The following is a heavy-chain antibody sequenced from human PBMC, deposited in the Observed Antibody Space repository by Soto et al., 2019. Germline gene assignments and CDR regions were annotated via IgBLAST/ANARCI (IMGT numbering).Heavy chain of an antibody. D-gene: IGHD6-13*01. Sequence: PGGSLRLSCAASGFTFDYYAMHWVQQAPGKGLEWVSGISWNSGSIGYADSVKGRFTISRDNAKNSLYLQMNSLRAEDTALYYCARAYSSSWYSNDDYYGMDVWGQGTTVTVS. CDR1: GFTFDYYA. CDR2: ISWNSGSI. J-gene: IGHJ6*02. CDR3: ARAYSSSWYSNDDYYGMDV. V-gene: IGHV3-9*01.